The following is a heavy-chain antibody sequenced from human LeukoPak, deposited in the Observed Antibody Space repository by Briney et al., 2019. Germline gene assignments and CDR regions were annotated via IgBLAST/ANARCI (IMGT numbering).Heavy chain of an antibody. J-gene: IGHJ4*02. Sequence: QPGRSLRLSCAASGFTFSSYAMHWVRQAPGKGLEYVSAISSNGGSTYYANSVKGRFTISRDNSKNTLYLQMGSLRAEDMAVYYCARGALVGATQEYYFDYWGQGTLVTVSS. CDR1: GFTFSSYA. V-gene: IGHV3-64*01. D-gene: IGHD1-26*01. CDR2: ISSNGGST. CDR3: ARGALVGATQEYYFDY.